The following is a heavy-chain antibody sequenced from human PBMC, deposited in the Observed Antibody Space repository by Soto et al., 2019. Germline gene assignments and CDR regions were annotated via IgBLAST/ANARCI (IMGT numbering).Heavy chain of an antibody. J-gene: IGHJ4*02. CDR1: GGSFSPYY. Sequence: PSETLSVTCTVSGGSFSPYYWSWIRQPPGQGLEWIGYVYYSGSTNYNPSLRSRVTISLDASKNQFSLRLNSVTAADTAVYYCARLGEMATQSRYYFDNWGQGALVTVSS. D-gene: IGHD5-12*01. V-gene: IGHV4-59*01. CDR3: ARLGEMATQSRYYFDN. CDR2: VYYSGST.